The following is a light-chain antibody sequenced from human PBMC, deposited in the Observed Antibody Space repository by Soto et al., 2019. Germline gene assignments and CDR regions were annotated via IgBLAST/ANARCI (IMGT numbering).Light chain of an antibody. CDR2: GAS. CDR1: QSVSSNY. V-gene: IGKV3-20*01. J-gene: IGKJ4*01. CDR3: QQYGSSPS. Sequence: EIVLTQSPGTLSLSPGERVTLCCRASQSVSSNYLAWYQQKPGQAPSLLIYGASNRATGIADRFSGSGSGTDFTLTISRLEPEDFAVYYCQQYGSSPSFGGGTKVEIK.